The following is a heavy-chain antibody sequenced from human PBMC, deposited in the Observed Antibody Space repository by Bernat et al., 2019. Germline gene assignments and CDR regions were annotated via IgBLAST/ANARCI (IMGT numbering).Heavy chain of an antibody. Sequence: QVQLVESGGGVVQPGRSLRLSCAASGFTFSSYGMHWVRQAPGKGLEWVAVISYDGSNKYYADSVKGRFTISRDNSKNMLYLQMNSLRAEDTAVYYCAKDRYSGIAAAGTPPWFDPWGQGTLVTVSS. J-gene: IGHJ5*02. CDR3: AKDRYSGIAAAGTPPWFDP. V-gene: IGHV3-30*18. D-gene: IGHD6-13*01. CDR1: GFTFSSYG. CDR2: ISYDGSNK.